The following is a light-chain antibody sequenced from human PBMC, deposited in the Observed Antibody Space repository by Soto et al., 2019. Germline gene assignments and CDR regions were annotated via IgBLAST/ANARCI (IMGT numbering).Light chain of an antibody. J-gene: IGKJ1*01. CDR3: QQYNNWPQLT. CDR2: VAS. CDR1: QSVSSN. V-gene: IGKV3-15*01. Sequence: EIVRTQSPATLSISPGERATSSCRASQSVSSNLAWYQQKPGQAPRLLIYVASTMATGIPDRFNASGSGTEVTFTIISQQSEDFAAYYCQQYNNWPQLTFGQGTKVEIK.